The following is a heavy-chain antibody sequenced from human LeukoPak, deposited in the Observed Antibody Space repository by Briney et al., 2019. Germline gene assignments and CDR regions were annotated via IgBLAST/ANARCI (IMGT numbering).Heavy chain of an antibody. CDR2: INAGNGNT. J-gene: IGHJ4*02. Sequence: ASVTVSCKASGYTFTSYAMHWVRQAPGQRLEWMGWINAGNGNTKYSQKFQGRVTITRDTSASTAYMELSSLRSEDTAVYYCARGTGYSYGYGFDYWGQGTLVTVSS. D-gene: IGHD5-18*01. V-gene: IGHV1-3*01. CDR3: ARGTGYSYGYGFDY. CDR1: GYTFTSYA.